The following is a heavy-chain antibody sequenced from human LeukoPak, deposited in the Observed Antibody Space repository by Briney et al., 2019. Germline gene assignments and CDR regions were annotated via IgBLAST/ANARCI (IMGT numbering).Heavy chain of an antibody. J-gene: IGHJ5*02. CDR1: GGSFSGYY. CDR2: IYYSGST. Sequence: SETLSLTCAVYGGSFSGYYWGWIRQPPGKGLEWIGSIYYSGSTYYNPSLKSRVTISVDTSKNQFSLKLSSVTAADTAVYYCARDSSDYDYVWGSYSWFDPWGQGTLVTVSS. V-gene: IGHV4-34*01. CDR3: ARDSSDYDYVWGSYSWFDP. D-gene: IGHD3-16*01.